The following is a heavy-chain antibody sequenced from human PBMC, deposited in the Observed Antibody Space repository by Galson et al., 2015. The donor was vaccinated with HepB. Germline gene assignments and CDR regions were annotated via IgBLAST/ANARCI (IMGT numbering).Heavy chain of an antibody. V-gene: IGHV4-4*07. CDR3: ARGFWNDGYYYMDV. CDR2: VYSSEST. D-gene: IGHD1-1*01. J-gene: IGHJ6*03. Sequence: ETLSLTCTVSGVSISSHYWTWIRQPAGKGLEWIGRVYSSESTNYNPSLKSRVTMSVDTSKNHFSLELSSVTAADTAVYYCARGFWNDGYYYMDVWGKGSTVTVSS. CDR1: GVSISSHY.